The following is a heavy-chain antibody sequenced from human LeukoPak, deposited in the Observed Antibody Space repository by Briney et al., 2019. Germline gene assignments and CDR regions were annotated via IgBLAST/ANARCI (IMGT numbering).Heavy chain of an antibody. CDR2: INTDGSST. D-gene: IGHD6-19*01. CDR3: ARDRVAVAAYYFDY. CDR1: GFTFSSYW. V-gene: IGHV3-74*01. J-gene: IGHJ4*02. Sequence: GGSLRLSCAASGFTFSSYWMHWVRQAPGKGLVWVSRINTDGSSTSYADSVKGRFTISRDNAKNMLYLQMNSLRAEDTAVYYCARDRVAVAAYYFDYWGQGTLVTVSS.